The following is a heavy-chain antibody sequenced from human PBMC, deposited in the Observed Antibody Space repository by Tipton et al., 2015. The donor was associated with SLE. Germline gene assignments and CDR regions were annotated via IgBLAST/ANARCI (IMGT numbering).Heavy chain of an antibody. CDR3: ARQEEGNSYAQGCMDV. CDR2: IYTSGST. D-gene: IGHD5-18*01. Sequence: TLSLTCTVSGGSISSGSYYWGWIRQPPGKGLEWIGRIYTSGSTNYNPSLKSRVTISVDTSKNQFSLKLSSVTAADTAVYYCARQEEGNSYAQGCMDVWGQGTMVTVSS. J-gene: IGHJ6*02. CDR1: GGSISSGSYY. V-gene: IGHV4-61*02.